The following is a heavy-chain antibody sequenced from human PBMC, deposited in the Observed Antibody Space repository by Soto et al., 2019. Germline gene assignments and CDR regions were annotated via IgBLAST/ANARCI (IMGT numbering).Heavy chain of an antibody. CDR3: ARSHYSSSLYYFDY. CDR2: ISYDGSNK. CDR1: GFTFSSYA. J-gene: IGHJ4*02. V-gene: IGHV3-30-3*01. D-gene: IGHD6-13*01. Sequence: PGGSLRLSCAASGFTFSSYAMHWVRQAPGKGLEWVAVISYDGSNKYYADSVKGRFTISRDNSKNTLYLQMNSLRAGDTAVYYCARSHYSSSLYYFDYWGQGTLVTVSS.